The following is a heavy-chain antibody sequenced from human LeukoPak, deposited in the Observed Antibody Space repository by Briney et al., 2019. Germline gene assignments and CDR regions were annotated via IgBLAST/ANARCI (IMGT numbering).Heavy chain of an antibody. J-gene: IGHJ4*02. CDR3: ARAGKLAARPFDY. D-gene: IGHD6-6*01. Sequence: SETLSLTCTVSGGSISSYYWSWIRQPPGKGLEWIGYIYYSGSTNYNPSLKSRVTLSVDTSKNQFSLKLSSVTAADTAVYYCARAGKLAARPFDYWGQGTLVTVSS. CDR1: GGSISSYY. CDR2: IYYSGST. V-gene: IGHV4-59*01.